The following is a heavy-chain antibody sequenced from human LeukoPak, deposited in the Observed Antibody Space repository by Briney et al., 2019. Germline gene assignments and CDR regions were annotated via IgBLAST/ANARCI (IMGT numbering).Heavy chain of an antibody. Sequence: SETLSLTCTVSGDSISSSSNYWGWIRQPPGKGLEWIGSIYYSGSTLYYPSRESRLTISVDTSKNPLSLKLSSLTAAASAVYYCARTYYYDSSGPYYWGQGTLVTVSS. CDR3: ARTYYYDSSGPYY. D-gene: IGHD3-22*01. CDR1: GDSISSSSNY. J-gene: IGHJ4*02. CDR2: IYYSGST. V-gene: IGHV4-39*07.